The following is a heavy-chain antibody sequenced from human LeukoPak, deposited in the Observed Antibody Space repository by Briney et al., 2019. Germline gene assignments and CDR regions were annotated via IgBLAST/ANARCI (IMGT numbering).Heavy chain of an antibody. CDR2: INHSGST. V-gene: IGHV4-34*01. J-gene: IGHJ4*02. D-gene: IGHD5-18*01. CDR1: GGSFSGYY. Sequence: SETLSLTCAVYGGSFSGYYRSWIRQPPGKGLEWIGEINHSGSTNYNPSLKSRVTISVDTSKNQFSRKLSSVTAADTAVYYCARRRGGGYSYGYFFDYWGQGTLVTVSS. CDR3: ARRRGGGYSYGYFFDY.